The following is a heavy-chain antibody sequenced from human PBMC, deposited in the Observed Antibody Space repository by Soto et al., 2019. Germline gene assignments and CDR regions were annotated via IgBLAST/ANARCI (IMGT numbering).Heavy chain of an antibody. J-gene: IGHJ4*02. CDR3: AARYSYVHF. D-gene: IGHD5-18*01. CDR2: INPNSGDT. CDR1: GYAFTGYY. V-gene: IGHV1-2*02. Sequence: ASVKVSCKSSGYAFTGYYIHWVRQAPGQGLEWMGWINPNSGDTNYAQKFQGRVTMTRDTSFSTAYMELSSLRSDDTAVYYCAARYSYVHFWGQGTLVTVSS.